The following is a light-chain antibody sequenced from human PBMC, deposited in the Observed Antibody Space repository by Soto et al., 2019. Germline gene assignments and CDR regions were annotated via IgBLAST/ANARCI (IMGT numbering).Light chain of an antibody. CDR2: DTN. CDR1: TGAVTTGHY. Sequence: QAVVTQEPSLTVSPGGTVTLTCGSSTGAVTTGHYPYWFQQKPGQAPRTLIYDTNNKHSWTPARFSGSLLGGQPALTLSGAQPEDEADYYCSLSYSDIRVFGGGTKLPS. CDR3: SLSYSDIRV. J-gene: IGLJ3*02. V-gene: IGLV7-46*01.